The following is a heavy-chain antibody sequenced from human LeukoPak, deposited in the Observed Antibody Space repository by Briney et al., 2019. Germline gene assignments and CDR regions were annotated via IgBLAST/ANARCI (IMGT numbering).Heavy chain of an antibody. V-gene: IGHV4-59*01. CDR3: ARIDSSSWRQFDY. CDR1: GGSISSYY. CDR2: IYYSGST. D-gene: IGHD6-13*01. Sequence: SETLSLTCTVSGGSISSYYWSWIRQPPGQGLEWIGYIYYSGSTNYNPSLKSRVTISVDTSKNQFSLKLSSVTAADTAVYYCARIDSSSWRQFDYWGQGTLVTVSS. J-gene: IGHJ4*02.